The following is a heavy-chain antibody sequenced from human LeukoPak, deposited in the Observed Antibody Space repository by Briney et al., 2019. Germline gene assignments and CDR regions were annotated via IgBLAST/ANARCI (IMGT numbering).Heavy chain of an antibody. D-gene: IGHD2-21*01. CDR3: ARHGDYCFDL. CDR2: IKQDGTSK. V-gene: IGHV3-7*02. Sequence: GGPLSLPWAASGFTFRGPGTGGVPRAPGKGLEWVANIKQDGTSKYYVDSVMGRFTISRDNAENSVYLQMNSLSAGDTAVYYCARHGDYCFDLWGPGTRVTVSS. CDR1: GFTFRGPG. J-gene: IGHJ4*02.